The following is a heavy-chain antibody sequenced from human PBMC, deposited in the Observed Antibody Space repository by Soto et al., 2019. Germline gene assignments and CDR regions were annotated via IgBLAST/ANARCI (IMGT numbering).Heavy chain of an antibody. J-gene: IGHJ4*02. CDR2: IYYSGST. D-gene: IGHD4-17*01. CDR3: ARFTKALTTVTQIDY. CDR1: GVSLSSSIYY. V-gene: IGHV4-39*01. Sequence: SETLSLTCTVAGVSLSSSIYYWGWIRQPPGKGLEWIGSIYYSGSTYYNPSLKSRVTISVDTSKNQFSLKLSSVTAADTAVYYCARFTKALTTVTQIDYWGQGTLVTVSS.